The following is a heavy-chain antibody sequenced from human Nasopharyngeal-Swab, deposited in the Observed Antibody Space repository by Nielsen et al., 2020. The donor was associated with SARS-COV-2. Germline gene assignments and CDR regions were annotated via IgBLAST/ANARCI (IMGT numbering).Heavy chain of an antibody. D-gene: IGHD2-2*01. CDR2: TEIGGTT. V-gene: IGHV3-53*01. Sequence: GESLKIPCAASGFTFSNYDMSWVRQAPGKGLEWVSVTEIGGTTHYADSVKGRFSISRDSSTNPLYLQMNNVRAEDTAVYYCARDLGGGYCTTTNCPGSWGQGTLVTVSS. J-gene: IGHJ1*01. CDR1: GFTFSNYD. CDR3: ARDLGGGYCTTTNCPGS.